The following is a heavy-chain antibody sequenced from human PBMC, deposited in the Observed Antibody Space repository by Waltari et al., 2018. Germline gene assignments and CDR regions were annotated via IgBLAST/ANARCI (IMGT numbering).Heavy chain of an antibody. V-gene: IGHV3-66*02. CDR2: IYAVGDT. CDR3: ARWRSIAFWYFEL. D-gene: IGHD3-3*02. Sequence: EVRLVESGGDLVRPGGSLSISCTASGFDITYNYMTWVRQAPGKGLEWVSVIYAVGDTYYADSVKGRFTISRDTSKNEVFLQMNDVRAEDTAVYYCARWRSIAFWYFELWGRGTLVTVSS. J-gene: IGHJ2*01. CDR1: GFDITYNY.